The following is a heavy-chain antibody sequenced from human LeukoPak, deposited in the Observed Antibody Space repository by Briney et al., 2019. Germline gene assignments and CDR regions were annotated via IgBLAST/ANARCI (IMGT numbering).Heavy chain of an antibody. J-gene: IGHJ3*02. V-gene: IGHV1-69*05. CDR3: ARVGEGTTVTTFFRVFDI. Sequence: SVKVSCKASGGTFSSYAISWVRQAPGQGLEWMGGIIPIFGTANYAQKFQGRVTITTDESTSTAYMELSSLRSEDMAVYYCARVGEGTTVTTFFRVFDIWGQGTMVTVTS. CDR2: IIPIFGTA. CDR1: GGTFSSYA. D-gene: IGHD4-17*01.